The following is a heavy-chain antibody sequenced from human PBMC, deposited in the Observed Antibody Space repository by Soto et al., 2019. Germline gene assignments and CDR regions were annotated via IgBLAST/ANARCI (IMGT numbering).Heavy chain of an antibody. D-gene: IGHD5-12*01. J-gene: IGHJ4*02. CDR2: IYYSGST. Sequence: SETLSLTCTVSGGSISSSSYYWGWIRQPPGKGLEWIGSIYYSGSTYYNPSLKSRVTISVDTSKNQFSLKLSSVTAADTAVYYCARTVLERGYSGYDHRTYYFDYWGQGTLVTVSS. CDR1: GGSISSSSYY. CDR3: ARTVLERGYSGYDHRTYYFDY. V-gene: IGHV4-39*01.